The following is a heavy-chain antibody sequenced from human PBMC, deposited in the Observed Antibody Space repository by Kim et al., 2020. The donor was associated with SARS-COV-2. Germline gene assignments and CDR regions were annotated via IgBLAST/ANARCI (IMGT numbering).Heavy chain of an antibody. J-gene: IGHJ6*02. CDR1: GGSISSYY. CDR2: IYYSGST. Sequence: SETLSLTCTVSGGSISSYYWSWIRQPPGKGLEWIGYIYYSGSTNYNPSLKSRVTISVDTSKNQFSLKLSSVTAADTAVYYCARGWSQQLVSHYYYYGMDVWGQGTTVTVSS. CDR3: ARGWSQQLVSHYYYYGMDV. D-gene: IGHD6-13*01. V-gene: IGHV4-59*13.